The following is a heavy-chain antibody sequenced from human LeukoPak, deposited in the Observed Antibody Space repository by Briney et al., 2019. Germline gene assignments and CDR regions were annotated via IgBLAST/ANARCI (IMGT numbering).Heavy chain of an antibody. D-gene: IGHD6-13*01. CDR3: ARALAAASHTSFDY. CDR2: IYAGGST. V-gene: IGHV3-66*01. CDR1: GFTVSSDY. Sequence: GGSLRLSCAASGFTVSSDYMSWVRQAPGKGLEWVSIIYAGGSTYYADSVKGRFIVPRDNSKNTVYLQINSLRAEDTAVYYCARALAAASHTSFDYWGQGTLVTVTS. J-gene: IGHJ4*02.